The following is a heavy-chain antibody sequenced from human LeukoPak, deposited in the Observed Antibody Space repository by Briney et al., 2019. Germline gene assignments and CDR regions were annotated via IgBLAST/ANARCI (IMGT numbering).Heavy chain of an antibody. CDR1: GFTFSSYA. Sequence: HPGGSLRLSCAASGFTFSSYAMHWVRQAPGKGLEWVAVISYDGSNKYYADSVEGRFTISRDNSKNTLYLQMNSLRAEDTAVYYCARDRVGDGYNLGNWFDPWGQGTLVTVSS. J-gene: IGHJ5*02. CDR2: ISYDGSNK. D-gene: IGHD5-24*01. CDR3: ARDRVGDGYNLGNWFDP. V-gene: IGHV3-30*01.